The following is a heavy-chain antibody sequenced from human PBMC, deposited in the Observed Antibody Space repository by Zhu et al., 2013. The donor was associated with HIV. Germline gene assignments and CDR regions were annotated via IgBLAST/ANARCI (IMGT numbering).Heavy chain of an antibody. CDR2: INPKSGGT. CDR3: ARDRRDIVLMLYGGAPYDGFDI. D-gene: IGHD2-8*01. Sequence: QVQLVQSGAEVKKPEASVKVSCKASGYTFTGYYLHWVRQAPGQGLEWMGWINPKSGGTNYAQKFQGRVTMTRDTSISTAYMALSRLRSDDTAVYYCARDRRDIVLMLYGGAPYDGFDIWGQGTMVTVSS. J-gene: IGHJ3*02. CDR1: GYTFTGYY. V-gene: IGHV1-2*02.